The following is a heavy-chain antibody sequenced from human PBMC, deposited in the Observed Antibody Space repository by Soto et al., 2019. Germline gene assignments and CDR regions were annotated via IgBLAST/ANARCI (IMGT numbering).Heavy chain of an antibody. CDR2: IYHSGST. V-gene: IGHV4-38-2*02. D-gene: IGHD3-9*01. CDR1: CYSISSGYY. CDR3: ARDSEDYDILTGYPTQGAFDI. J-gene: IGHJ3*02. Sequence: SETLSLTCPVSCYSISSGYYRGWIRQPPGKGLEWIGSIYHSGSTYYNPSLKSRVTISVDTSKNQFSLKLSSVTAADTAVYYCARDSEDYDILTGYPTQGAFDIWGQGTMVTVSS.